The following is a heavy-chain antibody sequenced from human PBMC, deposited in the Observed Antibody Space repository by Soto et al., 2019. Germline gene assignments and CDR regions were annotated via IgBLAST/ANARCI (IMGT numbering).Heavy chain of an antibody. D-gene: IGHD5-18*01. CDR1: GFTVSSNY. CDR2: IYSGGST. J-gene: IGHJ2*01. Sequence: EVQLVETGGGLIQPGGSLRLSCAASGFTVSSNYMSWVRQAPGKGLEWVSVIYSGGSTYYADSVKGRFTISRDNSKNTVYLQMNSLRAEDTAVYYCARARGYSYGFGGRDFDLWGRGTLVTVSS. V-gene: IGHV3-53*02. CDR3: ARARGYSYGFGGRDFDL.